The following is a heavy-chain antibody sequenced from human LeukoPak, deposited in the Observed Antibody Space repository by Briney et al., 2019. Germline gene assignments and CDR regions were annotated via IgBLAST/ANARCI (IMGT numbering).Heavy chain of an antibody. D-gene: IGHD3-16*02. Sequence: ASVKVSRKASGYTFTGYYMHWVRQAPGQGLEWMGWINPNSGGTNYAQKFQGRVTMTRDTSISTAYMELSRLRSDDTAVYYCARDYYYVWGSYRQIYYFDYWGQGTLVTVSS. CDR3: ARDYYYVWGSYRQIYYFDY. V-gene: IGHV1-2*02. J-gene: IGHJ4*02. CDR1: GYTFTGYY. CDR2: INPNSGGT.